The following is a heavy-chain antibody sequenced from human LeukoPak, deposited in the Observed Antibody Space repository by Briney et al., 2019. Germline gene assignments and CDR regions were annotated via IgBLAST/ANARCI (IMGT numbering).Heavy chain of an antibody. CDR2: ISYDGSNK. Sequence: QSGGSLRLSCAASGFTFSSYGMHWVRQAPGKGLEWVAVISYDGSNKYYADSVKGRFTISRDNSKNTLYLQMNSLRAEDTAVYYCAKDLTRLTTAFDYWGQGTLVTVSS. J-gene: IGHJ4*02. CDR1: GFTFSSYG. CDR3: AKDLTRLTTAFDY. V-gene: IGHV3-30*18. D-gene: IGHD4-11*01.